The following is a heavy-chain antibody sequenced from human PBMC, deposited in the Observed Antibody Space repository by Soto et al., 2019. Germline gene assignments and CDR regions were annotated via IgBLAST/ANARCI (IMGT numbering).Heavy chain of an antibody. CDR2: ISGSGGST. Sequence: EVQLLESGGGLVQPGGSLRLSCAASGFTFSSYAMSWVRQAPGKGLEWVSAISGSGGSTYYADSVKGRFTISRDNSKNTLYLQMNSLGAEDTSVYYCAKASARTSYLDVWGKGTPVTVSS. J-gene: IGHJ6*03. CDR1: GFTFSSYA. D-gene: IGHD2-8*01. V-gene: IGHV3-23*01. CDR3: AKASARTSYLDV.